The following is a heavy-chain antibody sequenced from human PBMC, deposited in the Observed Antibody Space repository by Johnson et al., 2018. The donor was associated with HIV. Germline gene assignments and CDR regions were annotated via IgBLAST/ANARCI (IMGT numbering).Heavy chain of an antibody. J-gene: IGHJ3*01. D-gene: IGHD3-22*01. CDR2: IKQDGSEK. CDR1: GFTFSNYW. Sequence: VQLMESGGSLVKPGGSLRLSCAASGFTFSNYWMSWVRQAPGKGLEWVASIKQDGSEKYYVDSVKGRFTISRDNAKSSLYLQVSSLIADDTAMYFCARDLMDSSDYPPDAFDVWGQGTMVTVSS. CDR3: ARDLMDSSDYPPDAFDV. V-gene: IGHV3-7*05.